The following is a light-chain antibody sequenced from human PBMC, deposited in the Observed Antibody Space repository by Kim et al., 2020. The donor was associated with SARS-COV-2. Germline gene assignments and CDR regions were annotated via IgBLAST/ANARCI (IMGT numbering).Light chain of an antibody. V-gene: IGLV2-14*03. CDR1: RSDIGTYTY. CDR2: DVT. J-gene: IGLJ3*02. Sequence: QSALTQPASVSGSPGQSITISCTGTRSDIGTYTYVSWYQQQPGKAPKLMLFDVTKRPSGISNRFSGSGAGNTASLTISGPQAEDDGDYYCSSITPTNTWVFGGGTQLTVL. CDR3: SSITPTNTWV.